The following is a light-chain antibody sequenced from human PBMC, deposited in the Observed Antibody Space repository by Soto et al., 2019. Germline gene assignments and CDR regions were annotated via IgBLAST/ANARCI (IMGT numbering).Light chain of an antibody. J-gene: IGKJ2*02. CDR2: GAS. CDR3: QQYGRRSCT. V-gene: IGKV3-20*01. Sequence: TQSPGTLSLSPGERATLSCRASRGVSNSFLTWYQQKPGQAPRLLIYGASGRATGIPDRFSGSGSGTDFTLTISRLEPEDFAVYCCQQYGRRSCTFGQGTKLDIK. CDR1: RGVSNSF.